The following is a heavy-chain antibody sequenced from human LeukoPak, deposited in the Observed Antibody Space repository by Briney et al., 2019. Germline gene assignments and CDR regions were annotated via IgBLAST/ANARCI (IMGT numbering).Heavy chain of an antibody. Sequence: PGGSLRLSCEASGFTFSRNGVHWVRQAPGKGLEWIGEINHSGSTNYNPSLKSRVTISVDTSKNQFSLKLSSVTAADTAVYYCARGSTSGYSSSWVPQSRWFDPWGQGTLVTVSS. D-gene: IGHD6-13*01. V-gene: IGHV4-34*01. CDR2: INHSGST. CDR1: GFTFSRNG. J-gene: IGHJ5*02. CDR3: ARGSTSGYSSSWVPQSRWFDP.